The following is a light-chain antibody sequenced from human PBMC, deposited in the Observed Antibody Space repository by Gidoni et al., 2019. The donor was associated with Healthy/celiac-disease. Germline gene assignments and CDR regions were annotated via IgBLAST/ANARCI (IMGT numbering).Light chain of an antibody. CDR3: QVWDSSTVV. CDR2: RDS. CDR1: NIGNKN. Sequence: SYELTQPLSVSVALGQTARISCGGNNIGNKNVHWYQEKPGQAPVLVIYRDSNRPSGIPERFSGSNSGNTATLTISRAQGGDEADYYCQVWDSSTVVFGGGTKLTVL. V-gene: IGLV3-9*01. J-gene: IGLJ2*01.